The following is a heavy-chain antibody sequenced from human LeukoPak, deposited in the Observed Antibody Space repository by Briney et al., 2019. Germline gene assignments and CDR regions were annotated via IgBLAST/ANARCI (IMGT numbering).Heavy chain of an antibody. D-gene: IGHD4-23*01. CDR2: IYSSGST. Sequence: SETLSLTCTVSGGSISSYYWSWIRHPAGKGLEWIGRIYSSGSTSYNPSLKSRVTMSVHTSKNQVSLKLSSATAADTAMYYCARVYQNSGISSGHFDYWGQGTLVTVSS. V-gene: IGHV4-4*07. CDR3: ARVYQNSGISSGHFDY. J-gene: IGHJ4*02. CDR1: GGSISSYY.